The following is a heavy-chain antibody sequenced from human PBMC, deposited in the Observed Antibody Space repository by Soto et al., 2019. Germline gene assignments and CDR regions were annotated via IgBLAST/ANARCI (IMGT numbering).Heavy chain of an antibody. D-gene: IGHD6-19*01. Sequence: GGSLRLSCAASGFTVSSNYMSWVRQAPGKGLEWVSVIYSGGSTYYADSVKGRFTISRDNSKNTLYLQMNSLRAEDTAVYYCAREGDDSSGWYWNFQHWGQGTLVTVSS. J-gene: IGHJ1*01. CDR1: GFTVSSNY. V-gene: IGHV3-66*01. CDR2: IYSGGST. CDR3: AREGDDSSGWYWNFQH.